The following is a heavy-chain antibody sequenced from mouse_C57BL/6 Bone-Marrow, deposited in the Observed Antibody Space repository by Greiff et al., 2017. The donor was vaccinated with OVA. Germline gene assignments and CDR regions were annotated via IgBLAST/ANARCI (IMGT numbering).Heavy chain of an antibody. D-gene: IGHD4-1*01. CDR3: ARSANWDLYAMDY. J-gene: IGHJ4*01. Sequence: QVQLQQPGAELVKPGASVKLSCKASGYTFTSYWMQWVKQRPGQGLEWIGEIDPSDSYTNYNQKFKGKATLTVDTSPSTAYMQLSSLTSEDSAVYYCARSANWDLYAMDYWGQGTSVTVSS. CDR1: GYTFTSYW. CDR2: IDPSDSYT. V-gene: IGHV1-50*01.